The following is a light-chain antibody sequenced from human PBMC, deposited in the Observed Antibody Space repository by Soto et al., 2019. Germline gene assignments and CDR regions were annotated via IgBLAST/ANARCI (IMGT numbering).Light chain of an antibody. CDR2: NGR. J-gene: IGLJ3*02. CDR3: QVRESPSDHSVV. V-gene: IGLV3-21*02. Sequence: SYELTQPPSVSVAPGQTASITCGGDNIGTKGVHWYQQKPGQAPELVVYNGRDRPSGIPERLSGSNSGNTATLTITSVEAGDESDFYCQVRESPSDHSVVFGGGTQLTVL. CDR1: NIGTKG.